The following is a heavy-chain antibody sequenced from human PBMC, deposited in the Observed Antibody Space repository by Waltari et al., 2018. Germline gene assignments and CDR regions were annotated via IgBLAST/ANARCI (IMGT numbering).Heavy chain of an antibody. CDR2: INTNTGNP. CDR3: ASIPDYGDYGPVGFLEAFDI. CDR1: GYTFTSYA. V-gene: IGHV7-4-1*02. Sequence: QVQLVQSGSELKKPGASVKVSCKASGYTFTSYAMNWVRQAPGPGLEWMGWINTNTGNPTYAQGFTGRFGFSLDTAVSTAYPQISSLKAEDTAVYYWASIPDYGDYGPVGFLEAFDIWGQGTMVTVSS. D-gene: IGHD4-17*01. J-gene: IGHJ3*02.